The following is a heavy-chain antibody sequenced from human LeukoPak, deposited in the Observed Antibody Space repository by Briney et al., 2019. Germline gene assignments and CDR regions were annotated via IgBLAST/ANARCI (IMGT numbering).Heavy chain of an antibody. Sequence: SETLSLTCTVSGGSISSYYWSWIRQPPGNGLEWIGRIYTSGSTNYNPSLKSRVTISVDTSKNQFSLKLSSVTAADTAVYYCARDNYDYVWGSYRYRIYYYYYYMDVWGKGTTVTISS. CDR3: ARDNYDYVWGSYRYRIYYYYYYMDV. CDR1: GGSISSYY. V-gene: IGHV4-4*08. J-gene: IGHJ6*03. CDR2: IYTSGST. D-gene: IGHD3-16*02.